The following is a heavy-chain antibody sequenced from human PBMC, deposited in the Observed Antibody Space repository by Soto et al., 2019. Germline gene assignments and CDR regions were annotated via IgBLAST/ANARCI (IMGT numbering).Heavy chain of an antibody. J-gene: IGHJ4*02. CDR3: ARGRASGSYYLLDD. CDR1: GNTFTSYD. CDR2: INPNSGNI. Sequence: ASVKVSCKASGNTFTSYDINWVRQATGHGLEWMGWINPNSGNIDYAQKFQGRVTMTRDTAIRTAYMEVSRLRSDDTAVYYCARGRASGSYYLLDDWGQGTLVTVSS. V-gene: IGHV1-8*01. D-gene: IGHD3-10*01.